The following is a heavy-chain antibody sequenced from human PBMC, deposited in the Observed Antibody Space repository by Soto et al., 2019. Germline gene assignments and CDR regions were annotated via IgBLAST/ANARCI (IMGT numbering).Heavy chain of an antibody. D-gene: IGHD3-22*01. CDR2: IIPIFGTA. J-gene: IGHJ4*02. CDR3: ASTFYDSSGYYDDYFDY. Sequence: SVKVSCKASGGTFSSYAISWVRQAPGQGLEWMGGIIPIFGTANYAQKFQGRVTITADESTSTAYMELSSPRSEDTAVYYCASTFYDSSGYYDDYFDYWGQGTLVTVSS. V-gene: IGHV1-69*13. CDR1: GGTFSSYA.